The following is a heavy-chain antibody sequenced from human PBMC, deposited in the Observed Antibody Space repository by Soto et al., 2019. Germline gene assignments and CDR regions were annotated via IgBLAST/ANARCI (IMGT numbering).Heavy chain of an antibody. CDR2: IIPILGIA. V-gene: IGHV1-69*02. J-gene: IGHJ4*02. CDR3: ARVGILWFGELYLDY. Sequence: QVQLVQSGAEVKKPGSSVKVSCKASGGTFSSYTISWVRQAPGQGLEWMGRIIPILGIANYAQKFQGRVTITADKFTSTAYMELSSLRSEDTAVYYCARVGILWFGELYLDYWGQGTLVTVSS. CDR1: GGTFSSYT. D-gene: IGHD3-10*01.